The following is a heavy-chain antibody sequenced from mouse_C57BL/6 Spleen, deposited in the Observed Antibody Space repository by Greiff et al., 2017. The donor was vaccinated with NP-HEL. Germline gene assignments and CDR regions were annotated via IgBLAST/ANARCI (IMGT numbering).Heavy chain of an antibody. Sequence: AELARPGASVKMSCKASGYTFTSYTMHWVKQRPGQGLEWIGYINPSSGYTKYNQKFKDKATLTADKSSSTAYMQLSSLTSEDSAVYYCARDYGSSFDYWGQGTTLTVSS. D-gene: IGHD1-1*01. V-gene: IGHV1-4*01. CDR1: GYTFTSYT. CDR3: ARDYGSSFDY. CDR2: INPSSGYT. J-gene: IGHJ2*01.